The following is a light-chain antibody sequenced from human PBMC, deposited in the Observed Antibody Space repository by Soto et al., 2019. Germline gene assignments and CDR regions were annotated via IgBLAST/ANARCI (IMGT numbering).Light chain of an antibody. V-gene: IGLV2-14*01. CDR1: SSDVGGYNY. CDR3: SAYTSSSTPYV. CDR2: EVS. J-gene: IGLJ1*01. Sequence: QSALTQPASVSGSPGQSITISCTGTSSDVGGYNYVSWYQQHPGKAPKLMIYEVSNRPSGVSNRFSGSKSGNTAFLTISGLQAEDEADYYCSAYTSSSTPYVFGSGTKGTVL.